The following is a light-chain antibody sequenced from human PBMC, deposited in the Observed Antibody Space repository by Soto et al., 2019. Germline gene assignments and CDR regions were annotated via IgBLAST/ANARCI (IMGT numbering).Light chain of an antibody. Sequence: QSVLTQPASVSGSPGQSITISCTGTSSDIGGYKYVSWYQQHPGKVPKLLIYDVNNRPSGVSDRFSGSKSGNTAPLTISGLQAEDEAEYYCCSYTSSTSLIFGGGTKLTVL. CDR1: SSDIGGYKY. CDR3: CSYTSSTSLI. V-gene: IGLV2-14*03. J-gene: IGLJ2*01. CDR2: DVN.